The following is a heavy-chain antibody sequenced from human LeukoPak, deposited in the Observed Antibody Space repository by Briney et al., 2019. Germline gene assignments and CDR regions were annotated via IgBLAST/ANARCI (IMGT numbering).Heavy chain of an antibody. CDR3: ATFYYGSGRYFDY. V-gene: IGHV4-34*01. CDR2: INHSGST. CDR1: GGSFSGYY. D-gene: IGHD3-10*01. J-gene: IGHJ4*02. Sequence: SETLSLTCAVYGGSFSGYYWSWIRQPPGKGLEWIGEINHSGSTNYNPSLKSRVTISVDTSKNQFSLKLSSVTAADTAVYYCATFYYGSGRYFDYWGQGTLVTVSS.